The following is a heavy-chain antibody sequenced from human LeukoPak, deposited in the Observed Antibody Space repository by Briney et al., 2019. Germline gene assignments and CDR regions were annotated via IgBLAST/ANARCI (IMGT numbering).Heavy chain of an antibody. V-gene: IGHV1-8*01. CDR2: MNPNSGNT. J-gene: IGHJ6*03. CDR3: ARALSWTTDSYYSKCV. D-gene: IGHD3/OR15-3a*01. Sequence: ASVKVSCKASVYTFTSQHIHWVRQATGQGLEWMGWMNPNSGNTGYAQKFQGRVTMTKNTSITTAYMELSSLRSEDTAVYYCARALSWTTDSYYSKCVWGKGTTVTVSS. CDR1: VYTFTSQH.